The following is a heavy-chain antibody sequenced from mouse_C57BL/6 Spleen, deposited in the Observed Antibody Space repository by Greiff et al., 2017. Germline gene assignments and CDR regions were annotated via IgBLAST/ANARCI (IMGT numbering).Heavy chain of an antibody. Sequence: LQQSGASVKISCKASGYAFSSYWKNWVKQRPGKGLEWIGQIYPGDGDTNYNGKFKGKATLTADKSSSTAYMQHSSLTSEDSAVYFCARAPYYYGSSSYYAMDYWGQGTSVTVSS. CDR3: ARAPYYYGSSSYYAMDY. V-gene: IGHV1-80*01. CDR1: GYAFSSYW. D-gene: IGHD1-1*01. J-gene: IGHJ4*01. CDR2: IYPGDGDT.